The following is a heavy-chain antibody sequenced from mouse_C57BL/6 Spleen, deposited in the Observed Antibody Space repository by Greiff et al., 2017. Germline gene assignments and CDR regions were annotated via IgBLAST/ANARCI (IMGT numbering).Heavy chain of an antibody. Sequence: VQVVESGAELVKPGASVKISCKASGYAFSSYWMNWVKQRPGKGLEWIGQIYPGDGDTNYNGKFKGKATLTADKSSSTAYMQLSSLTSEDSAVYFCATENYYGSSYGWYFDVWGTGTTVTVSS. CDR3: ATENYYGSSYGWYFDV. CDR1: GYAFSSYW. J-gene: IGHJ1*03. V-gene: IGHV1-80*01. D-gene: IGHD1-1*01. CDR2: IYPGDGDT.